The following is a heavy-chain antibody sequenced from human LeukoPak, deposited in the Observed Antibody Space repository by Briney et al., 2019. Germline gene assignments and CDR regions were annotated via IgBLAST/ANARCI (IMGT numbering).Heavy chain of an antibody. CDR2: MNPNSGNT. CDR1: GYTFTSYD. V-gene: IGHV1-8*01. D-gene: IGHD2-2*01. CDR3: ARARPLGYCSSTSCYEGLDYYYYYMDV. Sequence: ASVTVSCKASGYTFTSYDINWVRQAAGQGLEWMGWMNPNSGNTVYAQKFQGRVTITRNTSITTAYMELSRLRSDDTAVYYCARARPLGYCSSTSCYEGLDYYYYYMDVWGKGITVTVSS. J-gene: IGHJ6*03.